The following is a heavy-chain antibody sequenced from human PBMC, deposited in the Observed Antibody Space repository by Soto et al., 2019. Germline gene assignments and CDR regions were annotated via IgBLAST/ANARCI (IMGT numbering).Heavy chain of an antibody. CDR2: LNIAGTI. Sequence: SETLSLTCSVSGAPISSFNWNWVRQPAGKGPEWVGRLNIAGTINYNPSLKSRITMSMDTSKNQISLHLRSVTAADTAIYYCARDRGEYTSSWFWYFSHWGHGTLVTV. CDR1: GAPISSFN. D-gene: IGHD6-13*01. J-gene: IGHJ2*01. V-gene: IGHV4-4*07. CDR3: ARDRGEYTSSWFWYFSH.